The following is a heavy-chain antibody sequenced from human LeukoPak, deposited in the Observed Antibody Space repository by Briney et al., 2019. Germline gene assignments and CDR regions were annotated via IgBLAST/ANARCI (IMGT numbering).Heavy chain of an antibody. CDR2: IYYSGST. D-gene: IGHD6-19*01. CDR1: GGSISSYY. Sequence: SETLSLTCTVSGGSISSYYWSWIRQPPGKGLEWIGYIYYSGSTSYNPSLKSRVTISVDTSKNQFSLNLSSVTAADTAVYYCASGSHYGYSSGWLYYWGQGTLVTVSS. CDR3: ASGSHYGYSSGWLYY. V-gene: IGHV4-59*08. J-gene: IGHJ4*02.